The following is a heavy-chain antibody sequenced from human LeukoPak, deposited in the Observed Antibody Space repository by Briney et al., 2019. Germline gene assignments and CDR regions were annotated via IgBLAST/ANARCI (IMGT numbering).Heavy chain of an antibody. Sequence: GGSLRLSCAASGFTFSSYGMHWVRQAPGKGLEWVAVIWYDGSNKYYADSVKGRFTISRDNSKNTLYLRMNSLRAEDTAVYYCARDSDTAMVRLVRHHDAFDIWGQGTMVTVSS. CDR3: ARDSDTAMVRLVRHHDAFDI. CDR2: IWYDGSNK. CDR1: GFTFSSYG. J-gene: IGHJ3*02. D-gene: IGHD5-18*01. V-gene: IGHV3-33*01.